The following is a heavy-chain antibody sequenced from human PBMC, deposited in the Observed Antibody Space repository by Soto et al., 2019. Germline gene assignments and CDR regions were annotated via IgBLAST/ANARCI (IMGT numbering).Heavy chain of an antibody. D-gene: IGHD2-15*01. CDR2: ISTYNGDT. J-gene: IGHJ6*02. V-gene: IGHV1-18*01. CDR3: ARAGAAPYYYYGMDV. Sequence: QVQLVQSGAEVRKPGASVKVSCKASGYTFSTSGMSWLRQAPGQGLEWMGWISTYNGDTNDAPKFQDRVTMTSDTSTSTVYMERRSLRSDDTAVYYCARAGAAPYYYYGMDVWGQGTRVNVSS. CDR1: GYTFSTSG.